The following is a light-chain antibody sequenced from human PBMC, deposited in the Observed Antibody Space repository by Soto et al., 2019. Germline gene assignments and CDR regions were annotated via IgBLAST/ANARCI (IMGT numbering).Light chain of an antibody. J-gene: IGKJ1*01. CDR3: HQYDTYS. CDR1: QNIGDW. V-gene: IGKV1-5*02. CDR2: HAS. Sequence: DIHMTHSPSTMSATAGDRVTIICRASQNIGDWLAWYRQKPGKAPKLLIYHASTLVSGAPSRFSGSGSGKEFTLTISSLQPDDFATYFCHQYDTYSFGQGTKVDI.